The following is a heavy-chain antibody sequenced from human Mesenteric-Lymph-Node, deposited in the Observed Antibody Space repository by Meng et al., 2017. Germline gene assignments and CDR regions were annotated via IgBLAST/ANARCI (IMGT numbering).Heavy chain of an antibody. Sequence: GESLKISCAASGFTFDDYGMTWVRQAPGKGLEWVANIKTDGSEKYYVDSVKGRFTVSRDNAKNLLSLQMNSLGAEDTAVYFCARSLRIGGYWSNSYYGMDVWGLGTTVTVSS. V-gene: IGHV3-7*01. CDR3: ARSLRIGGYWSNSYYGMDV. J-gene: IGHJ6*02. CDR2: IKTDGSEK. D-gene: IGHD1-26*01. CDR1: GFTFDDYG.